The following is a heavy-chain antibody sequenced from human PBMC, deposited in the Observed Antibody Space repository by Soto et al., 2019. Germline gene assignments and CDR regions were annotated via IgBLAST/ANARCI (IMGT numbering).Heavy chain of an antibody. CDR3: AKDPGVVTFYGMDV. V-gene: IGHV3-33*06. CDR1: GFTFSSYA. CDR2: IWYDGSNK. J-gene: IGHJ6*02. D-gene: IGHD3-3*01. Sequence: PGGSLRLSCAASGFTFSSYAMHWVRQAPGKGLEWVAVIWYDGSNKYYADSVKGRFTISRDNSKNTLYLQMNSLRAEDTAVYYCAKDPGVVTFYGMDVWGQGTTVTVSS.